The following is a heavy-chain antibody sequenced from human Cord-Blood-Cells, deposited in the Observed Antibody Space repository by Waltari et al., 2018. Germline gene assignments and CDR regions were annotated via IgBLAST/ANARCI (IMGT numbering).Heavy chain of an antibody. CDR1: GFNFSSYA. CDR2: IWYDGSNK. Sequence: QVQLVESGGGVVQPGRSLRLSCAASGFNFSSYALHWVRQAPGKGLAWLAVIWYDGSNKYYADSVKGRFTISRDNSKNTLYLQMNSLRAEDTAVYYCARERPDGYSSGWYYYYGMDVWGQGTTVTVSS. V-gene: IGHV3-33*01. J-gene: IGHJ6*02. CDR3: ARERPDGYSSGWYYYYGMDV. D-gene: IGHD6-19*01.